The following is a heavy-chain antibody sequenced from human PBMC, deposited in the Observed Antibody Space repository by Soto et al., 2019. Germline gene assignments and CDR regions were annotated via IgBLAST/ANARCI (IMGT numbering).Heavy chain of an antibody. J-gene: IGHJ4*02. CDR1: GYTFTSYA. Sequence: ASVKVSCKASGYTFTSYAIHWVRQAPGQRLEWMGWINAGTGNTQYSQKFHGRVTFTSDTSASTAYMDLSSLTSEDTAVYYCARYYYFDYWGQGTMVTVSS. CDR3: ARYYYFDY. CDR2: INAGTGNT. V-gene: IGHV1-3*01.